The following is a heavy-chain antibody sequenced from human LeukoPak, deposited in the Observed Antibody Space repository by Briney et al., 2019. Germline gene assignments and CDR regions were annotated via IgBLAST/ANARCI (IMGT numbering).Heavy chain of an antibody. Sequence: ASVKVSFKASGYTFTGYYMHWVRQAPGQGLEWMGWINPNSGGTNYAQKFQGRVTMTRDTSISTAYMELSRLRSDDTAVYYCARAAPASSYSYASWGQGTLVTVSS. CDR1: GYTFTGYY. CDR2: INPNSGGT. V-gene: IGHV1-2*02. J-gene: IGHJ5*02. CDR3: ARAAPASSYSYAS. D-gene: IGHD5-18*01.